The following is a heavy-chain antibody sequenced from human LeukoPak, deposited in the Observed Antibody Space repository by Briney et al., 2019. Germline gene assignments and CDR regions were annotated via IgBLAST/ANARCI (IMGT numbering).Heavy chain of an antibody. CDR2: INVDGSTT. CDR1: GFTFSTYW. Sequence: GGSLRLSCAASGFTFSTYWMHWVRQAPGKGLVWVSRINVDGSTTTYADSVKGRFTISRDNAKNSLYLQMNSLRAEDTAVYYCARGSYGTAMVENWFDPWGQGTLVTVSS. CDR3: ARGSYGTAMVENWFDP. D-gene: IGHD5-18*01. J-gene: IGHJ5*02. V-gene: IGHV3-74*01.